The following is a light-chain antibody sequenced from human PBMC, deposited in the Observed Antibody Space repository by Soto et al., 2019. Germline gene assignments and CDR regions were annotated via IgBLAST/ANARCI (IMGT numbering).Light chain of an antibody. CDR1: QSISSN. CDR2: GAS. Sequence: EIVMTQSPATLSVSPGERATLSCRASQSISSNLAWYQQKPGQAPRLLIYGASTRATGIPGTFSGSGSGTEFTLTISSLQSEDFAVYYCQQYNNLQFTFGPGTKVDIK. V-gene: IGKV3-15*01. CDR3: QQYNNLQFT. J-gene: IGKJ3*01.